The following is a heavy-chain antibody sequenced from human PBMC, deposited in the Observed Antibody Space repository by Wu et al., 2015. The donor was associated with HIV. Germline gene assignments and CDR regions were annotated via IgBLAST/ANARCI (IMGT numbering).Heavy chain of an antibody. Sequence: QVQMVQSGAEVRKPGSSVKVSCKASGGTFTNYGINWVRQAPGAGLEWLGTIIPLYGRTDYAQKFLGRIMISADKSTSTSFLELSSLRSDDTAMYYCARSSSGWNHGYFDLWGRGTLVTVSS. V-gene: IGHV1-69*02. CDR3: ARSSSGWNHGYFDL. CDR1: GGTFTNYG. CDR2: IIPLYGRT. D-gene: IGHD6-19*01. J-gene: IGHJ2*01.